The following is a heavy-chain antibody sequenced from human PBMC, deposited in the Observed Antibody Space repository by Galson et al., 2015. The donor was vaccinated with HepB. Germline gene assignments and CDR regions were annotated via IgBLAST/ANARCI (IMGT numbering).Heavy chain of an antibody. V-gene: IGHV1-69*13. CDR3: AREVGDSSSSLVLDY. J-gene: IGHJ4*02. CDR2: IIPIFGTA. Sequence: SVKVSCKASGGTFSSYAISWVRQAPGQGLEWMGGIIPIFGTANYAQKFQGRVTITADESTSTAYMELSSLRSEDTAVYYCAREVGDSSSSLVLDYWGQGTLVTVSS. CDR1: GGTFSSYA. D-gene: IGHD6-6*01.